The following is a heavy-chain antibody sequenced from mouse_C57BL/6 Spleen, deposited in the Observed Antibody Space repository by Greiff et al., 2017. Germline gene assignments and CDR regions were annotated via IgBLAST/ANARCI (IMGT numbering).Heavy chain of an antibody. D-gene: IGHD1-1*01. CDR2: IYPGDGDT. CDR3: ASLITTGVGHWYFDV. Sequence: QVQLQQSGPELVKPGASVKISCKASGYAFSSSWMNWVKQRPGKGLEWIGRIYPGDGDTNYNGKFKGKATLTADKSSSTAYMQLSSLTSEDSAVYFCASLITTGVGHWYFDVWGTGTTVTVSS. J-gene: IGHJ1*03. CDR1: GYAFSSSW. V-gene: IGHV1-82*01.